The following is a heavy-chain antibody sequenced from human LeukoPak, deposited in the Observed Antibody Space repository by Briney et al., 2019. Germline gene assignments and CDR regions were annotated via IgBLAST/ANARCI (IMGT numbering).Heavy chain of an antibody. V-gene: IGHV3-33*01. D-gene: IGHD1-20*01. CDR2: IWYDGSNK. CDR3: ARETGSPVPYNCLDY. J-gene: IGHJ4*02. CDR1: GFTFSSYG. Sequence: PGGSLRLSCAASGFTFSSYGMHWVRQAPGKGLEWVAVIWYDGSNKYYADSVKGRFTISRDNSKNTLYLQMNSLRAEDTAVYYCARETGSPVPYNCLDYWGQGTLVTVSS.